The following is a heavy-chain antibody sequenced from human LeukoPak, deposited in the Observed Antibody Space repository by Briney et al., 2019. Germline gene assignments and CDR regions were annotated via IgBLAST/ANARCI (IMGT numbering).Heavy chain of an antibody. CDR2: IWYDGSNK. CDR1: GFTFSNYG. D-gene: IGHD6-19*01. V-gene: IGHV3-33*01. CDR3: ARRPYSSGWYVDY. J-gene: IGHJ4*02. Sequence: PGRSLRLSCAASGFTFSNYGMHWVRQAPGKGLEWVAVIWYDGSNKYYADSVKGRFTISRDNSKNTLYLQMNSLRAEDTAVYYCARRPYSSGWYVDYWGQGPLVTVSS.